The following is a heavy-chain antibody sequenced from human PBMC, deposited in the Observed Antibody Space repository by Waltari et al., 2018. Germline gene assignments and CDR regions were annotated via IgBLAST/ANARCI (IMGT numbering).Heavy chain of an antibody. Sequence: QVQLVESGGGVVQPGGSLRLSCAASGFTFSSYAIPWVRQAPGKGLEWVTTISDDGGNKYYADSVKGRFTISRDNSKNTLYLQMNSLRPEDTAVYYCGRGKYMYYYDSSGFDYWGQGTLVTVSS. J-gene: IGHJ4*02. CDR1: GFTFSSYA. V-gene: IGHV3-30*01. CDR2: ISDDGGNK. CDR3: GRGKYMYYYDSSGFDY. D-gene: IGHD3-22*01.